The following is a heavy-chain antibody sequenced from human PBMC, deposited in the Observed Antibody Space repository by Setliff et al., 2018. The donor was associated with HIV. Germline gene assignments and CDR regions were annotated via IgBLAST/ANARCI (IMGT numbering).Heavy chain of an antibody. CDR2: ISASGAST. V-gene: IGHV3-23*01. CDR3: ARVDYHDYNGYIDF. Sequence: LSLSCTAFGFTFRTYAMTWVRQAPGKGLDWVSTISASGASTHYGDSVKGRFTISRDNSKNTLHLQMNSLRAEDTAVYYCARVDYHDYNGYIDFWGQGTLVTVSS. CDR1: GFTFRTYA. J-gene: IGHJ4*02. D-gene: IGHD3-22*01.